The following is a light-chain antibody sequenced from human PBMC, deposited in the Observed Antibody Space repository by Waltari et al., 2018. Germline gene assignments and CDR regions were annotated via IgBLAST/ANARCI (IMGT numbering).Light chain of an antibody. CDR1: QSVSSSY. J-gene: IGKJ4*01. Sequence: EIVLTQSPGTLSLSPGERATLSCRASQSVSSSYLAWYQQKPGQAPRPLIDGASSRATGIPDRVSGSGSGTDFTLTISRLEPEDFAVYYCQQYGSSALTFGGGTKVEIK. V-gene: IGKV3-20*01. CDR2: GAS. CDR3: QQYGSSALT.